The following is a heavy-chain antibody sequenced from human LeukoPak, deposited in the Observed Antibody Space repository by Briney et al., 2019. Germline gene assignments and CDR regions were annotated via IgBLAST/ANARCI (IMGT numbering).Heavy chain of an antibody. Sequence: PSETLSLTCTVSGGSISSYYWSWLRQPPGKGLEWIGYIYTSGSTNYNPSPKSRVTISVDTSKNQFSLKLSSVTAADTAVYYCARRVWYYDSSGYHDAFDIWGQGTMVTVSS. J-gene: IGHJ3*02. CDR2: IYTSGST. V-gene: IGHV4-4*09. CDR1: GGSISSYY. D-gene: IGHD3-22*01. CDR3: ARRVWYYDSSGYHDAFDI.